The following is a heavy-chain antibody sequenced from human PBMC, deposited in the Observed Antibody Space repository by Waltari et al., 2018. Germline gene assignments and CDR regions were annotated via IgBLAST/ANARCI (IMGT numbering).Heavy chain of an antibody. J-gene: IGHJ4*02. V-gene: IGHV1-18*01. Sequence: QVQLVQSGAEVKKPGASVKVSCKASGYTFTSYGISSVRQATGKGLEWRGWGSADNGNTNYPQKHQGIVTRTTDTSTSTAYMELRSLRSDDTAVYYGARDTPTDIAAAGDYDFDYGGQGTLVTVSS. CDR1: GYTFTSYG. CDR2: GSADNGNT. D-gene: IGHD6-13*01. CDR3: ARDTPTDIAAAGDYDFDY.